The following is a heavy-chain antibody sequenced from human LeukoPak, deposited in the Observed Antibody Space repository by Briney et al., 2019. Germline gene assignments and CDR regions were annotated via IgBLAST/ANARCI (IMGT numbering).Heavy chain of an antibody. V-gene: IGHV3-53*01. D-gene: IGHD5-18*01. Sequence: PGGSLRLSCAASGFTFSSYWMHWVRQAPGKGLEWVSVIYSGGSTYYADSVKGRFTISRDNSKNTLYLQMNSLRAEDTAVYYCARGRGYSYGSFDYWGQGTLVTVSS. J-gene: IGHJ4*02. CDR3: ARGRGYSYGSFDY. CDR1: GFTFSSYW. CDR2: IYSGGST.